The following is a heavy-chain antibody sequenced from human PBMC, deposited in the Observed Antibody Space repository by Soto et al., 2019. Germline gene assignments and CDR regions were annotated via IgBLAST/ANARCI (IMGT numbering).Heavy chain of an antibody. J-gene: IGHJ4*02. CDR1: GFTFSTYA. CDR2: ISYHGNNK. Sequence: QVQLVESGGGVVQPGRSLRLSCAASGFTFSTYAMHWVRQPPGKGPEWVAVISYHGNNKYYADSVKGRFTISRDNSKNTLYLQMNSLTPEDTAVYYCAREIYGDYGFDYWGQGTLVTVSS. CDR3: AREIYGDYGFDY. V-gene: IGHV3-30-3*01. D-gene: IGHD4-17*01.